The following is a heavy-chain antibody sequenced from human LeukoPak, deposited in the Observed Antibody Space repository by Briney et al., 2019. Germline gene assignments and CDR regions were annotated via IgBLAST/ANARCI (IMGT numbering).Heavy chain of an antibody. CDR3: ATSKYQLLLDAFDI. J-gene: IGHJ3*02. CDR2: INHSGST. CDR1: GGSFSGYY. Sequence: SETPSLTCAVYGGSFSGYYWSWIRQPPGKGLEWIGEINHSGSTNCNPSLKSRVTISVDTSKNQFSLKLSSVTAADTAVYYCATSKYQLLLDAFDIWGQGTMVTVSS. V-gene: IGHV4-34*01. D-gene: IGHD2-2*01.